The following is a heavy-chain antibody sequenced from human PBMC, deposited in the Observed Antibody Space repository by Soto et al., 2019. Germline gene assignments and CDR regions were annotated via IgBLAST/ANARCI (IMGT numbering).Heavy chain of an antibody. J-gene: IGHJ4*02. V-gene: IGHV3-74*01. CDR2: INSDGSST. Sequence: PGGSLRLSCAAPGFTFSSYWMHWVRQAPGKGLVWVSRINSDGSSTSYADSVKGRFTISRDNAKNTLYLQMNSLRAEDTAVFYCARYQIAAAGSPFDFWGQGTLVTVSS. CDR1: GFTFSSYW. D-gene: IGHD6-13*01. CDR3: ARYQIAAAGSPFDF.